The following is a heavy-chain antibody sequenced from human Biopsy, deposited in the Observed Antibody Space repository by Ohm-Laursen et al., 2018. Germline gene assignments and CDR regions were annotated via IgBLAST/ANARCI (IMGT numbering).Heavy chain of an antibody. V-gene: IGHV1-69*06. CDR3: ATKLTCYFQH. D-gene: IGHD3-9*01. CDR1: LGTFCNYG. J-gene: IGHJ1*01. CDR2: NILILGTG. Sequence: EPSVSPSPKLPLGTFCNYGVNWVRQAPGQGLGWLGENILILGTGNSAQKFQDRVPVAADTSTSTATMELRSLRSDDTAVYYCATKLTCYFQHWGQGTLVIVSS.